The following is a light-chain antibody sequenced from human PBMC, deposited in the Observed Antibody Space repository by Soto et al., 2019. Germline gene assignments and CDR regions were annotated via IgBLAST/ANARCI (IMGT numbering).Light chain of an antibody. CDR3: QQYGSSPALT. CDR2: GAS. J-gene: IGKJ4*01. V-gene: IGKV3-20*01. Sequence: ETVLTQSPATLSLSPGERATLSCRASQSVSSSYLAWYQQKPGQAPRLLIYGASSRATGIPDRFSGSGSGTDFTLTISRLEPEDFAVYYCQQYGSSPALTFGGGTKVDIK. CDR1: QSVSSSY.